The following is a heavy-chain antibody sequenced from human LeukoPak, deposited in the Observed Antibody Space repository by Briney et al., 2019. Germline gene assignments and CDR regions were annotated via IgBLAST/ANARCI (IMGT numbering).Heavy chain of an antibody. CDR1: GFTFSTYA. Sequence: GGSLRLSCAASGFTFSTYAMSWVRQAPERGLEWVSSTSNSGAITYYADFVKGRFTTSRDNSNNTLYLQMNSLRDEDTAVYYCARVGVASNTDYWGQGTLVTVSS. V-gene: IGHV3-23*01. D-gene: IGHD2-15*01. J-gene: IGHJ4*02. CDR3: ARVGVASNTDY. CDR2: TSNSGAIT.